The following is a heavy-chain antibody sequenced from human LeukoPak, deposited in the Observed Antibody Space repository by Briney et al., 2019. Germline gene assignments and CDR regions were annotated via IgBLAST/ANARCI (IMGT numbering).Heavy chain of an antibody. CDR1: GGSISSYY. CDR3: ARHAGGYSYDY. V-gene: IGHV4-59*08. CDR2: IYDSGST. Sequence: SETLSLTCTVSGGSISSYYWSWIQQPPGKGLEWIGFIYDSGSTNYNPSLKSRVTISLGTSKNQFSLKLSSVTAADTAVYYCARHAGGYSYDYWGQGTLVTVSS. D-gene: IGHD5-18*01. J-gene: IGHJ4*02.